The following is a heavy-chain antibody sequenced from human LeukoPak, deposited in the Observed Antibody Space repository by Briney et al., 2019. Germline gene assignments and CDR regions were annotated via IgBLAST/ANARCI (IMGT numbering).Heavy chain of an antibody. J-gene: IGHJ3*02. D-gene: IGHD6-13*01. CDR3: ASTGHSSSWDAFDI. V-gene: IGHV1-18*01. CDR1: GYTFTSYG. Sequence: ASVKVSCKASGYTFTSYGISWVRQAPGQGLEWMGWISAYNGNTNYAQKLQGRVTMTTDTSTSTAYMELRSLRSDDTAVYYCASTGHSSSWDAFDIWGQGTMVTVSS. CDR2: ISAYNGNT.